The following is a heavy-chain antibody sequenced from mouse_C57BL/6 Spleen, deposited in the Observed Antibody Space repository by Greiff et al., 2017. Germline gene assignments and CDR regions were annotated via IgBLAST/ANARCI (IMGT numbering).Heavy chain of an antibody. Sequence: QVQLKESGAELVKPGASVKLSCKASGYTFTEYTIHWVKQRSGQGLEWIGWFYPGSGSIKYNEKFKDKATLTADKSSSTVYMELSRLTSDDSAVYFCARHEAISYDGYYDYAMDYWGQGTSVTVSS. CDR3: ARHEAISYDGYYDYAMDY. V-gene: IGHV1-62-2*01. J-gene: IGHJ4*01. CDR2: FYPGSGSI. D-gene: IGHD2-3*01. CDR1: GYTFTEYT.